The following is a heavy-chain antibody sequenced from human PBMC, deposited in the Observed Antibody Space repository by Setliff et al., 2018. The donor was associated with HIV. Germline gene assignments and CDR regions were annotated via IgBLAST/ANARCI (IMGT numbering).Heavy chain of an antibody. Sequence: GGSLSLSCAASGFTFSYHAMTWVRQAPGKGLEWVSGISDTGISTYYADSVKGRLTISRDNSKNALYLQMNSLRAEDTAGYYCAKRPPSGSGYFDYWGQGTLVTVSS. V-gene: IGHV3-23*01. CDR2: ISDTGIST. D-gene: IGHD3-10*01. J-gene: IGHJ4*02. CDR3: AKRPPSGSGYFDY. CDR1: GFTFSYHA.